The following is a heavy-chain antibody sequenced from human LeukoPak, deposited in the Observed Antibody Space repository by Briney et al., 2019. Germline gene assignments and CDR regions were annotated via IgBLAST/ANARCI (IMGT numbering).Heavy chain of an antibody. J-gene: IGHJ3*02. D-gene: IGHD2-2*01. Sequence: SETLSLTCTVSGGSISSYYWSWIRQPAGKGLEWIGRIYTSGSTNYNPSLKGRVTMSVDTSKNQFSLKLSSVTAADTAVYYCARVPIVVVPAAPGGDAFDIWGQGTMVTVSS. CDR2: IYTSGST. CDR1: GGSISSYY. CDR3: ARVPIVVVPAAPGGDAFDI. V-gene: IGHV4-4*07.